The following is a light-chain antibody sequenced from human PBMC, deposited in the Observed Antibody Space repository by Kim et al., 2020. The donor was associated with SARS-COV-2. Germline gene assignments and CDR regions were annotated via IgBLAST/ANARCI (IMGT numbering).Light chain of an antibody. CDR1: KLGDKY. V-gene: IGLV3-1*01. CDR3: QAWDSSTQV. J-gene: IGLJ2*01. CDR2: QDS. Sequence: SYELTQPPSVSVSPGQTASITCSGDKLGDKYACWYQQKPGQSPVLVIYQDSKRPSGIPERFSGSNSGNTATLTISGTQAMEEADYYCQAWDSSTQVFGGG.